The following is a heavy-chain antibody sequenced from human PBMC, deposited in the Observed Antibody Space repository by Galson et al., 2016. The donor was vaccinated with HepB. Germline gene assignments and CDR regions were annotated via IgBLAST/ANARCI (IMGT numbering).Heavy chain of an antibody. J-gene: IGHJ4*02. CDR2: ILSNGDRT. D-gene: IGHD6-13*01. CDR1: GFTFSSYA. CDR3: VKCSSGWYGEKDY. Sequence: SLRLSCAASGFTFSSYAMHWVRQAPGKGLEFVSAILSNGDRTYYADSVKGRFTISRDNSRNTLYLQMSSLGAEDTAVYYCVKCSSGWYGEKDYWGQGTLVTVSS. V-gene: IGHV3-64D*06.